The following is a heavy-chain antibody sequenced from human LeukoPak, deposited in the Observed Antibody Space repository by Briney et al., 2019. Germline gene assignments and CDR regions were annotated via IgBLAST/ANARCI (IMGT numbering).Heavy chain of an antibody. CDR1: GSTVSSNY. D-gene: IGHD3-22*01. CDR3: ARDNYYDSSGFDY. J-gene: IGHJ4*02. CDR2: IYSGGTT. Sequence: PGGSLRLSCAASGSTVSSNYMNWVRQAPGKGLEWVSVIYSGGTTYYADSVKGRFTISRDNSKNTLYLQMNSLRAEDTAVYYCARDNYYDSSGFDYWGQGTLVTVSS. V-gene: IGHV3-66*01.